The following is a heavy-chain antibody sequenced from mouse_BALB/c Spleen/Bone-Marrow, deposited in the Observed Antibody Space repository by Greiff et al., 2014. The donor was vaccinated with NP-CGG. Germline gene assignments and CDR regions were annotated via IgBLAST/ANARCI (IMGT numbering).Heavy chain of an antibody. CDR1: GYTFSNYW. CDR3: ARGLPLDF. CDR2: ILPGSGTT. Sequence: QVQLKESGAELMKPGASVKISCKATGYTFSNYWIEWVKQRPGHGLEWIGKILPGSGTTNYNEKFDDKAAFTADTSSNTAYMQLSSLTSEDSAVYYCARGLPLDFWGQGTTLTVSS. V-gene: IGHV1-9*01. D-gene: IGHD2-4*01. J-gene: IGHJ2*01.